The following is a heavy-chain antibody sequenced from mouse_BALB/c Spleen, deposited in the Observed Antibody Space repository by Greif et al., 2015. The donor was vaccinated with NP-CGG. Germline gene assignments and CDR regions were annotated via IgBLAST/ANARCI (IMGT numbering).Heavy chain of an antibody. CDR2: IYPGSGST. CDR1: GYTFTSYW. CDR3: TINWDWFAY. D-gene: IGHD4-1*02. J-gene: IGHJ3*01. Sequence: KQSGSELVRPGASVKLSCKASGYTFTSYWMHWVKQRPGQGLEWIGNIYPGSGSTNYDEKFKSKATLTVDTSSSTAYMQLSSLTSEDSAVYYCTINWDWFAYWGQGTLVTVSA. V-gene: IGHV1S22*01.